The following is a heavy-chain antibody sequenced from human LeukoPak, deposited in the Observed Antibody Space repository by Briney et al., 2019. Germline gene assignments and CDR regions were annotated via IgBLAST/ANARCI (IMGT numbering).Heavy chain of an antibody. D-gene: IGHD3-10*01. CDR2: IYSVGTT. V-gene: IGHV3-53*01. CDR1: GFTISSNY. Sequence: GGSLRLSCAASGFTISSNYMSWVRQAPEKGLEWVSVIYSVGTTYYADSVKGRFTISRDNSKNTLYLQMNSLRAEDTAVYYCARPPGRTGAFDIWGQGTMVTVSS. J-gene: IGHJ3*02. CDR3: ARPPGRTGAFDI.